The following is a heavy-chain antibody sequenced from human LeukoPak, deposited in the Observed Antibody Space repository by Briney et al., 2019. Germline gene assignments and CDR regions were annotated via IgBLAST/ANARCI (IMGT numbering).Heavy chain of an antibody. J-gene: IGHJ4*02. D-gene: IGHD3-10*01. CDR2: VNLSGST. CDR3: ASVRLRFYYGSASYYGAFGY. V-gene: IGHV4-34*01. CDR1: GPSFSGSF. Sequence: SETLSPTCGVYGPSFSGSFWSWIRQPPGKGLEWLVEVNLSGSTYYNPSLKRRFTISVDTSTNQLSLKLSSVTAADTAVYYCASVRLRFYYGSASYYGAFGYWGPGTLVTGSS.